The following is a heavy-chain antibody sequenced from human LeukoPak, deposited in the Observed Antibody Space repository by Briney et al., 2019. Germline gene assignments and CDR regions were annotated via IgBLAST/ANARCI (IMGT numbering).Heavy chain of an antibody. J-gene: IGHJ4*02. CDR2: ISGSGGST. Sequence: GGSLRLSCAASGFTLSSYAMSWVRQAPGKGLEWVSAISGSGGSTYYADSVKGRFTISRDNSKNTLYLQMNSLRAEDTAVYYCAKDDSSSWFNFDYWGQGTLVTVSS. V-gene: IGHV3-23*01. CDR1: GFTLSSYA. CDR3: AKDDSSSWFNFDY. D-gene: IGHD6-13*01.